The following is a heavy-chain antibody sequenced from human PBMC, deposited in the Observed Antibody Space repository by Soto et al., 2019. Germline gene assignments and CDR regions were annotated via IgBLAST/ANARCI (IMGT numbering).Heavy chain of an antibody. V-gene: IGHV1-2*04. J-gene: IGHJ6*02. CDR3: AREPQIPGRNYSSGMDV. Sequence: GASVKVSSKASGYTFTGYYMHWVRQAPGQGLEWMGWINPNSGGTNYAQKFQGWVTMTRDTSISTAYMELSRLRSDDTAVYYCAREPQIPGRNYSSGMDVWGQGTTVTVSS. CDR1: GYTFTGYY. D-gene: IGHD3-10*01. CDR2: INPNSGGT.